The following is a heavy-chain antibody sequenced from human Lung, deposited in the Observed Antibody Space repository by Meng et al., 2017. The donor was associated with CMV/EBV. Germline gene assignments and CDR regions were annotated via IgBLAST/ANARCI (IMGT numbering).Heavy chain of an antibody. D-gene: IGHD4-17*01. CDR3: ARESVGWGYYGDYERYFDY. CDR1: GFTFSSYW. J-gene: IGHJ4*02. Sequence: LSLTCAASGFTFSSYWMHWVRQAPGKGLVWVSRINSDGSSTSYADSVKGRFTISRDNAKNTLYLQMNSLRAEDTAVYYCARESVGWGYYGDYERYFDYWGQGTLVXVSS. V-gene: IGHV3-74*01. CDR2: INSDGSST.